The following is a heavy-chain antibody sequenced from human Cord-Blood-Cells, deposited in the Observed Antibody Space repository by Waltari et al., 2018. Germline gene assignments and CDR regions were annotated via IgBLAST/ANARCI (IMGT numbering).Heavy chain of an antibody. D-gene: IGHD6-13*01. Sequence: EVQRVESGGGLIQPGGSRRLSCAASGFTVGSNYMSWVRQAPGKGLEWVSVIYSGGSTYYAASVKGRFTISRDNSKNTLYLQMNSLRAEDTAVYYCAREDSSSWYWGQGTLVTVSS. J-gene: IGHJ4*02. CDR3: AREDSSSWY. V-gene: IGHV3-53*01. CDR1: GFTVGSNY. CDR2: IYSGGST.